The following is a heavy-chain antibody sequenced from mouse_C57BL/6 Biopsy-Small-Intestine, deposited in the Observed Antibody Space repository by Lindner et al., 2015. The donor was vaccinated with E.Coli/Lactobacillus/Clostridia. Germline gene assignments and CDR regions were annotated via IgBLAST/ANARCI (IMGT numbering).Heavy chain of an antibody. J-gene: IGHJ2*01. CDR3: ARSITTVVASRYFDY. CDR1: GYTFTNYW. CDR2: IYPGGGYT. Sequence: VQLQESGAELVRPGTSVKMSCKASGYTFTNYWIGWAKQRPGHGLEWIGDIYPGGGYTNYNEKFKGKATLTADKSSSTAYMQFSSLTSEDSAIYYCARSITTVVASRYFDYWGQGTTLTVSS. D-gene: IGHD1-1*01. V-gene: IGHV1-63*01.